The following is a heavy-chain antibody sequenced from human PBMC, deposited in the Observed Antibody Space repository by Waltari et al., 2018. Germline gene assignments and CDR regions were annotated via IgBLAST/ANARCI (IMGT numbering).Heavy chain of an antibody. D-gene: IGHD4-17*01. CDR2: IKQDGSEK. J-gene: IGHJ4*02. Sequence: EVHLVESGGGWVKPGGSLRLPCAGPGLIFSTDLMNWVRQAPGKGLEWVANIKQDGSEKNYVDSVRGRFTISRDNAKNSLYLQMNSLRVEDTAVYFCASVLRWQDKWGQGTLVTVSS. V-gene: IGHV3-7*01. CDR3: ASVLRWQDK. CDR1: GLIFSTDL.